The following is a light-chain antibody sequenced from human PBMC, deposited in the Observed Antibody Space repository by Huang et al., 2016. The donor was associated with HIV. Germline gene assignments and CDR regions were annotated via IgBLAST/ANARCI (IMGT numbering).Light chain of an antibody. V-gene: IGKV3D-11*01. CDR3: QQPGS. J-gene: IGKJ2*01. CDR2: DTA. Sequence: EIVLTQSPATLSLSPGERATLSCRASQGVGGYLAWYQQNPGQAPRLLIYDTATRATGIPARFSCSGSETDFTLTISSLEPEDFAVYYCQQPGSFGQGTKVDIK. CDR1: QGVGGY.